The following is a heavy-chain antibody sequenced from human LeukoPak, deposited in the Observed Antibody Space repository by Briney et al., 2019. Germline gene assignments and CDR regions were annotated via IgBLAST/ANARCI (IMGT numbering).Heavy chain of an antibody. CDR3: ARILAYGWGKQHNWFDP. Sequence: SETLSLTCAVYGGSFSGYYWSWIRQPPGKGLEWTGEINHSGSTNYNPSLKSRVTISVDTSKNTFSLKLSSVPAADTAVYYCARILAYGWGKQHNWFDPWGQGTLVTVSS. V-gene: IGHV4-34*01. CDR2: INHSGST. CDR1: GGSFSGYY. J-gene: IGHJ5*02. D-gene: IGHD2-8*02.